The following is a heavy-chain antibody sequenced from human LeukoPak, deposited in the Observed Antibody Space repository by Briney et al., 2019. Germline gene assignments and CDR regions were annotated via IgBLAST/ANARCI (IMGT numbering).Heavy chain of an antibody. V-gene: IGHV1-46*01. CDR1: GYTFTGYY. CDR3: ARVTLSDYYFNY. CDR2: INPSGGST. Sequence: GASAKVSCKASGYTFTGYYMHWVRQAPGQGLEWMGIINPSGGSTSYAQKFQGRVTMTRDTSTNTVYMELSSLRSEDTAVYFCARVTLSDYYFNYWGQGTLVTVSS. J-gene: IGHJ4*02.